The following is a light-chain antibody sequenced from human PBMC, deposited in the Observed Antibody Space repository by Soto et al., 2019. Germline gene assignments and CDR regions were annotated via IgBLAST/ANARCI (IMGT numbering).Light chain of an antibody. Sequence: QSVLTQPPSVSGAPGQRVTISCTGSSSNIGADYDVHWYLHLPGTAPKLRISANNIRPSGFPDRFSGSKSGSSASLAIAGLQAEDEADYYCQSYDSSLSGCVFGTGTKVKVL. V-gene: IGLV1-40*01. CDR1: SSNIGADYD. CDR2: ANN. J-gene: IGLJ1*01. CDR3: QSYDSSLSGCV.